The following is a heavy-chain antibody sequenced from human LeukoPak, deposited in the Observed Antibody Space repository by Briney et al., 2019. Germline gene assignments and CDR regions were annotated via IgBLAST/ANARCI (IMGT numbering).Heavy chain of an antibody. Sequence: SETLSLTCTVSGGSISSSSYYWGWIRQPPGKGLEWIGSIYYSGSTYYNPSLKSRVTISVDTSKNQFSLKLSSVTAADTAVYYCARGDGYSFDYWGQGTLSPSPQ. CDR3: ARGDGYSFDY. CDR2: IYYSGST. V-gene: IGHV4-39*07. CDR1: GGSISSSSYY. D-gene: IGHD2-21*02. J-gene: IGHJ4*02.